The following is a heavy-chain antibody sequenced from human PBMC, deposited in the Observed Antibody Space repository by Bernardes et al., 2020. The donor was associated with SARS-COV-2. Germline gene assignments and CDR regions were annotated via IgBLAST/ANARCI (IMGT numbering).Heavy chain of an antibody. CDR2: VNSDGSSA. CDR1: GFTFSNYW. Sequence: SLRLSCAASGFTFSNYWMHWVRQDPGKGLVWVSRVNSDGSSASYADSVKGRFTISRDNAKNTLYLQMNSLRVEDTAMYYCARDKVATINFDCWGQGTLVTVSS. D-gene: IGHD5-12*01. CDR3: ARDKVATINFDC. V-gene: IGHV3-74*01. J-gene: IGHJ4*02.